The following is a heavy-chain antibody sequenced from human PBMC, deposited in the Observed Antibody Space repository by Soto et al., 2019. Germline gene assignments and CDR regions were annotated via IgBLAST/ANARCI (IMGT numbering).Heavy chain of an antibody. CDR1: GFTFSDFA. V-gene: IGHV3-23*01. D-gene: IGHD3-10*01. Sequence: AGGSLRLSCLASGFTFSDFAMTWVRHVPGRGLEWVASLDGAGGSTYYAESVRGRFSISGDNSQNTLFLQMKRLTVDDTAIYYCAAPRDKYGSGVSWFTYGMDIWGQGTTVTVSS. CDR3: AAPRDKYGSGVSWFTYGMDI. CDR2: LDGAGGST. J-gene: IGHJ6*02.